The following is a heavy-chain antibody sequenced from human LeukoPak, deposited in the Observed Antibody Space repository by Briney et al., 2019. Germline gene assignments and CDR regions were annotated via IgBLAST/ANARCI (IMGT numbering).Heavy chain of an antibody. CDR3: ARSHYYGSGSVYGMDV. CDR1: GYTFTGYC. CDR2: INPNSGGT. V-gene: IGHV1-2*04. Sequence: ASVKVSCKASGYTFTGYCMHWVRQAPGQGLEWMRWINPNSGGTNYAQKFQGWVTMTRDTSISTAYMELSRLRSDDTAVYYCARSHYYGSGSVYGMDVWGKGTTVTVSS. D-gene: IGHD3-10*01. J-gene: IGHJ6*04.